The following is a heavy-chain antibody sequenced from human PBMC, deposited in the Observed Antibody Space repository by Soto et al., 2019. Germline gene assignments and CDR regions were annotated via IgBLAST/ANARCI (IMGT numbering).Heavy chain of an antibody. CDR2: INPNTGGT. J-gene: IGHJ5*02. D-gene: IGHD3-3*01. V-gene: IGHV1-2*02. CDR1: GYTFTAYY. Sequence: QVQLVQSGAEVKRPGASVKVSCKASGYTFTAYYIHWVRQAPGQGLEWVGWINPNTGGTFFAQKFKGRLARSRDTFISTAYMDLMRLTSDDTAIYYCATGQYNTKSVWFDPWGQGTLVIVSS. CDR3: ATGQYNTKSVWFDP.